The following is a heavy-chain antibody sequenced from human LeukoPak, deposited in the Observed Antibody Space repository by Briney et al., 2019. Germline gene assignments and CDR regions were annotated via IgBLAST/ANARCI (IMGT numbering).Heavy chain of an antibody. CDR1: GFTFSSYS. D-gene: IGHD5-24*01. Sequence: GGSLRLSCAASGFTFSSYSMNWVRQAPGKGLEWVSYIRSSSSTIYYADSVKGRFTISRDNAKNSLYLQMNSLRAEDTAVYYCASGGGYNINYWGQGTLVTVSS. CDR3: ASGGGYNINY. J-gene: IGHJ4*02. CDR2: IRSSSSTI. V-gene: IGHV3-48*04.